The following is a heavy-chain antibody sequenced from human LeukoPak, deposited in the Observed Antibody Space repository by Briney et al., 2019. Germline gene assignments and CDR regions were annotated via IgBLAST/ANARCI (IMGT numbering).Heavy chain of an antibody. J-gene: IGHJ4*02. V-gene: IGHV3-74*01. CDR2: VNGDGTSS. CDR3: TREERPSGSFDY. D-gene: IGHD2-15*01. Sequence: GGSLRLSCAASGFTFNSYWMHWVRQAPGKGLVWVSRVNGDGTSSIYADSVKGRFTISRDNAKNTLYLQVNSLRAEDTAVYYCTREERPSGSFDYWGQGALVTVSS. CDR1: GFTFNSYW.